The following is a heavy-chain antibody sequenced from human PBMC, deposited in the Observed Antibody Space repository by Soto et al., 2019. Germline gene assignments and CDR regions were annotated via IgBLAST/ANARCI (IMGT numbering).Heavy chain of an antibody. Sequence: GGSLRLSCAASGFTFSRYGMHWVRQGPGKGLEWVAVISYDGSNKYYADSVKGRFTISRDNSKNTLYLQMNSLRAEDTAVYYCARDRAGAAYYYCGMYVWGQGTTVTVSS. J-gene: IGHJ6*02. V-gene: IGHV3-30*03. CDR1: GFTFSRYG. CDR3: ARDRAGAAYYYCGMYV. CDR2: ISYDGSNK.